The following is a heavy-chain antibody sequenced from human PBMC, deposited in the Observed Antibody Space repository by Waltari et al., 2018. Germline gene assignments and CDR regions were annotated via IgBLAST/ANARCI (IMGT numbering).Heavy chain of an antibody. D-gene: IGHD2-15*01. CDR1: GGSFSGYY. CDR2: INHSGST. V-gene: IGHV4-34*01. CDR3: ARVFRRYSEDAFDI. J-gene: IGHJ3*02. Sequence: QVQLQQWGAGLLKPSETLSLTCAVYGGSFSGYYWSWIRQPPGKGLEWIGEINHSGSTNYNPSLKSRVTISVDTSKNQFSLKLSSVTAADTAVYYCARVFRRYSEDAFDIWGQGTMVTVSS.